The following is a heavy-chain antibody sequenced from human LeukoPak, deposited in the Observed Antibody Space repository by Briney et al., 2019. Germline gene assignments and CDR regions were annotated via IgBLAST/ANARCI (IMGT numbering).Heavy chain of an antibody. CDR3: TRDPLRYLRVGHYDY. CDR1: GFTFSTSA. CDR2: IDYDSSHI. Sequence: VGSLRLSCAASGFTFSTSAMNWVRQVPGRGLEWVSSIDYDSSHIYYAASVRGRFTISRDNARDSVYLQMGSLRVEDTAVYYCTRDPLRYLRVGHYDYWGQGTLVAVSS. J-gene: IGHJ4*02. D-gene: IGHD3-9*01. V-gene: IGHV3-21*01.